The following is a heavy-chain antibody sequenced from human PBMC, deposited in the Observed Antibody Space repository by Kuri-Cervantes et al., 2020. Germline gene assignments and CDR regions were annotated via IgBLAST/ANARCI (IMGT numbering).Heavy chain of an antibody. V-gene: IGHV3-30-3*01. J-gene: IGHJ4*02. Sequence: GGSLRPSCAASGFTFSSHAIHCVRQAQGKGLGWVAVISYYGSNQYYADSVKGRFTISRNNSKNTLYLQMNSLRAEDTAVYYCARDRNHYDSSGYYWGDLDYWGQGTLVTVSS. CDR2: ISYYGSNQ. CDR1: GFTFSSHA. D-gene: IGHD3-22*01. CDR3: ARDRNHYDSSGYYWGDLDY.